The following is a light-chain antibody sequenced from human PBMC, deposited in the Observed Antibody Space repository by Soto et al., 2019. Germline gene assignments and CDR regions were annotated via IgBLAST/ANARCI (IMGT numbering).Light chain of an antibody. J-gene: IGKJ1*01. V-gene: IGKV1-5*01. CDR1: QSISTW. CDR2: DAS. Sequence: DVQMTQSPSSLSASVGDKVTITCRASQSISTWLAWYQQKPGKAPKLLIFDASSLESGVPSRFSGSGSGTEFTLTFNSLQPDDLATYYCQQYESYPWTFGQGTKVEIK. CDR3: QQYESYPWT.